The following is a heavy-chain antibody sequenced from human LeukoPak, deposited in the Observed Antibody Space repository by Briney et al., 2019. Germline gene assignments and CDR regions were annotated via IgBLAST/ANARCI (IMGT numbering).Heavy chain of an antibody. D-gene: IGHD2-21*02. V-gene: IGHV3-23*01. Sequence: PGGSLRLSCAASGFTFSSFNMSWVRQAPGKGLEWVSAISGSGGSTYYADSVKGRFTISRDNSKNTLYLQMNSLRAEDTAVYYCAKHCGGDCVGLSNAFDIWGQGTMVTVSS. CDR1: GFTFSSFN. J-gene: IGHJ3*02. CDR2: ISGSGGST. CDR3: AKHCGGDCVGLSNAFDI.